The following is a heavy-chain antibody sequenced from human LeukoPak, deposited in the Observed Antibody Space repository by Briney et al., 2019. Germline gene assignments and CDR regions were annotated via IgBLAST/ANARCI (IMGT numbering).Heavy chain of an antibody. V-gene: IGHV3-74*01. D-gene: IGHD2-15*01. J-gene: IGHJ4*02. CDR2: INGDGIST. CDR1: GFTFSTYF. CDR3: ARVDCSGGSCYFDY. Sequence: GGSLRLSCAASGFTFSTYFMHWVRQAPGKGLVWVSRINGDGISTTYADSVMGRFTISRDNAKNTLYLQMNSLRAEDTAVYYCARVDCSGGSCYFDYWGQGTLVTVSS.